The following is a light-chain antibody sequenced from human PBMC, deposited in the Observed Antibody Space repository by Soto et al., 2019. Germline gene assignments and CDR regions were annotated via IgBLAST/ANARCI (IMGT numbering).Light chain of an antibody. CDR3: QQYNTWPFT. V-gene: IGKV3D-15*01. Sequence: EIVLTQSPATLSVSPGERATLSCRASQSVNIDLVWYQQKPGQAPKVLMLSASARETGIPARFSGGGSETEFTLTISILQPEDSAVYYCQQYNTWPFTFGPGTQVDIK. CDR2: SAS. J-gene: IGKJ3*01. CDR1: QSVNID.